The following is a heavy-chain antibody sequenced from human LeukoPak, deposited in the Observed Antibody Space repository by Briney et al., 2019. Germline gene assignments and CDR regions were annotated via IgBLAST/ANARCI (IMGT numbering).Heavy chain of an antibody. CDR3: ARHEASGLLAGPFDP. Sequence: SETLSLTCTVSGGSISSSSYYWGWIRQPPGKGLEWIGSIYYSGSTYYNPSLKSRVTISVDTSKNQFSLKLSSVTAADTAVYYCARHEASGLLAGPFDPWGQGTLVTVSS. D-gene: IGHD2-15*01. J-gene: IGHJ5*02. V-gene: IGHV4-39*01. CDR1: GGSISSSSYY. CDR2: IYYSGST.